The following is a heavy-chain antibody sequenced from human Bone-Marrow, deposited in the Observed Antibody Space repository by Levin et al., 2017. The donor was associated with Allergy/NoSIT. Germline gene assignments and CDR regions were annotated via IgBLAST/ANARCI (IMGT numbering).Heavy chain of an antibody. D-gene: IGHD6-19*01. CDR3: TVGGKQWMPPSYFDN. Sequence: GASVKVSCKASGYTFTNYGLSWVRQAPGQGLEWMGWISPYNGNTEYAQKFQGRVAMTTDTSTTTAYMELRGLTSDDTAVYYCTVGGKQWMPPSYFDNWGQGTLVTVSS. V-gene: IGHV1-18*01. CDR1: GYTFTNYG. CDR2: ISPYNGNT. J-gene: IGHJ4*02.